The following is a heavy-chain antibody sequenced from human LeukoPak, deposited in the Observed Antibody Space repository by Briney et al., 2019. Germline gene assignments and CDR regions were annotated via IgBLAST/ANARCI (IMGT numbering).Heavy chain of an antibody. CDR1: GGSFSGNY. CDR3: ARGSSYGTPSDFDY. D-gene: IGHD5-18*01. V-gene: IGHV4-34*01. Sequence: PSETLSLTCAVYGGSFSGNYWSWIRQPPGKGLEGIGEINHSGSTNYNPSLKSRVTISVDTSKNQFSLKLSSETAADTAVYYCARGSSYGTPSDFDYWGQGTLVTVSS. J-gene: IGHJ4*02. CDR2: INHSGST.